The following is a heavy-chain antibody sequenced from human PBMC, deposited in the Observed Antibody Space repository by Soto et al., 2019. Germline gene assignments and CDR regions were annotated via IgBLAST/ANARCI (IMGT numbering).Heavy chain of an antibody. CDR1: GGSFSGYY. CDR2: INHSGST. D-gene: IGHD5-18*01. J-gene: IGHJ4*02. Sequence: SETLSLTCAVYGGSFSGYYWSWIRQPPGKGLEWIGEINHSGSTNYNPSLKSRVTISVDTSKNQFSLKLSSVTAADTAVYYCARDRGYSYGYFDYWGQGTLVTVSS. CDR3: ARDRGYSYGYFDY. V-gene: IGHV4-34*01.